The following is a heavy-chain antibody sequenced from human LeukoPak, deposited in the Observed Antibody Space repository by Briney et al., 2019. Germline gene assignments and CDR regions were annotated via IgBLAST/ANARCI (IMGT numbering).Heavy chain of an antibody. CDR2: ISAYNGNT. Sequence: ASVTVSCKASGYTFTSYGISWVRQAPGQGLEWMGWISAYNGNTNYAQKLQGRVTMTTDTSTSTAYMELRSLRSDDTAVYYCAITFGDDSTGYSNDYWGQGTLVTVSS. CDR3: AITFGDDSTGYSNDY. D-gene: IGHD3-22*01. J-gene: IGHJ4*02. CDR1: GYTFTSYG. V-gene: IGHV1-18*01.